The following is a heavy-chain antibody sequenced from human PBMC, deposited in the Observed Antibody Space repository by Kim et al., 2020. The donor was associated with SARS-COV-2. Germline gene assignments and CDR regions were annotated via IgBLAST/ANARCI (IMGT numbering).Heavy chain of an antibody. CDR2: ISGSGDKT. J-gene: IGHJ6*01. V-gene: IGHV3-23*01. Sequence: GGSLRLSCEASGFAFRGYAMSWVRQAPGKGLEWVSAISGSGDKTYDAESVKGRFTISRDNSKNMLFLQMNSLRAEDTAMYFCAKDRNGGNSLNYGMDVWG. CDR3: AKDRNGGNSLNYGMDV. CDR1: GFAFRGYA. D-gene: IGHD3-16*01.